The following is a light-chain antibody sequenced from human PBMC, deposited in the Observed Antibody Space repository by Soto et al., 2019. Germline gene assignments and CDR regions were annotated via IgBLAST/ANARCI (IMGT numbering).Light chain of an antibody. V-gene: IGKV1-39*01. J-gene: IGKJ1*01. CDR3: LQDINFSWT. CDR2: DAS. Sequence: DIQMTQSPFSLTASVGDRVTITCRASQSISSYLNWYQQKPGKAPKLLIYDASSLQSGVPSRFSGSGSGTDFTLAISSLQPEDFATYYCLQDINFSWTFGQGTKVDIK. CDR1: QSISSY.